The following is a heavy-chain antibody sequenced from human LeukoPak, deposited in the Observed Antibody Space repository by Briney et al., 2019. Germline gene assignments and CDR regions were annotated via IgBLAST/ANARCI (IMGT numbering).Heavy chain of an antibody. J-gene: IGHJ4*02. V-gene: IGHV4-4*07. CDR2: IIYTTGST. Sequence: PSETLSLTCTVSGISINPYYWTWIRQPAAKGLEWIGRIIYTTGSTNYNPSLNSRVTMSVDTSKNQISLKLTYVTAADTAMYYCMRDGPSWGLLWGLGTLVTVSS. D-gene: IGHD3-16*01. CDR1: GISINPYY. CDR3: MRDGPSWGLL.